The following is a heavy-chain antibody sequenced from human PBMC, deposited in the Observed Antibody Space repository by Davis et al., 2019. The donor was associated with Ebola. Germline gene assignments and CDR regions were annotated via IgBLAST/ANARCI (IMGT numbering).Heavy chain of an antibody. CDR2: ISYDGSNK. CDR3: VREKSVLDYYFGMDV. CDR1: GFTFSSYG. J-gene: IGHJ6*04. D-gene: IGHD5/OR15-5a*01. Sequence: PGGSLRLSCAASGFTFSSYGMHCVRQAPGKGLEWVAVISYDGSNKYYADSVKGRFTISRDNSKNTLYLQMNSLRAEDTAVYYCVREKSVLDYYFGMDVWGRGTPVTVSS. V-gene: IGHV3-33*05.